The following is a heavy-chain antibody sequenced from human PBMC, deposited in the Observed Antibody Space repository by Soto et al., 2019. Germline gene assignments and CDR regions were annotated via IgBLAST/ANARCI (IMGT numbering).Heavy chain of an antibody. Sequence: SETLSLTCTVSGGSISSYYWSWIRQPPGKGLEWIGYIYYSGSTNYNPSLKSRVTISVDTSKNQFSLKLSSVTAADTAVYYCARLMGAARPYYYYYMDVWGKGTTVTVSS. CDR2: IYYSGST. D-gene: IGHD6-6*01. J-gene: IGHJ6*03. CDR1: GGSISSYY. CDR3: ARLMGAARPYYYYYMDV. V-gene: IGHV4-59*08.